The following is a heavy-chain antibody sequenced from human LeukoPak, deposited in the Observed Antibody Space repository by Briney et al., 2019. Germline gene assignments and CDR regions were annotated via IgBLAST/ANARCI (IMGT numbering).Heavy chain of an antibody. CDR3: ARDPPPSGYGFDY. V-gene: IGHV3-23*01. J-gene: IGHJ4*02. CDR1: GFTFSSYA. D-gene: IGHD5-12*01. Sequence: GGSLRLSCAASGFTFSSYAMSWVRQAPGKGLEWVSAISGSGGSTYYADSVKGRFTISRDNAKNSLYLQMNSLRAEDTAVYYCARDPPPSGYGFDYWGQGTLVTVSS. CDR2: ISGSGGST.